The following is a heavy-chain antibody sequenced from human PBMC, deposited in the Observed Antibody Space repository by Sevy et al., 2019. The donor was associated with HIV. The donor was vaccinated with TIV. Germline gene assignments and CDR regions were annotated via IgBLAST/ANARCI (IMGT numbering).Heavy chain of an antibody. Sequence: SETLSLTCTVSGYSISSGYYWGWIRQPPGKGLEWIGSIYHSGSTYYNPSLKSRVTISVDTSKNQFSLKLSSVTAADTAVYYCARVNSYYDFWSGYYTWYFDYWGQGTLVTVSS. D-gene: IGHD3-3*01. CDR1: GYSISSGYY. V-gene: IGHV4-38-2*02. CDR2: IYHSGST. J-gene: IGHJ4*02. CDR3: ARVNSYYDFWSGYYTWYFDY.